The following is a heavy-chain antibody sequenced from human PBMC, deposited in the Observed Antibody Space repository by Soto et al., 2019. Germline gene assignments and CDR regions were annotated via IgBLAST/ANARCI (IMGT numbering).Heavy chain of an antibody. J-gene: IGHJ6*02. V-gene: IGHV4-39*01. CDR3: ARRGYYGSGSYSDYYYYGMDV. D-gene: IGHD3-10*01. CDR1: GGSISSSSYY. CDR2: IYYSGST. Sequence: SETLSLTCTVSGGSISSSSYYWGWIRQPPGKGLEWIGSIYYSGSTYYNPSLKSRVTISVDTSKNQFSLKLSSVTAADTAVYYCARRGYYGSGSYSDYYYYGMDVWGQGTTVTVSS.